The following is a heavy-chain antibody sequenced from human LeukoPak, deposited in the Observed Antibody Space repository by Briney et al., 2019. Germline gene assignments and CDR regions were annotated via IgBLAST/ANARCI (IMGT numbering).Heavy chain of an antibody. CDR2: IYYTGST. Sequence: PSETLSLTCSVSGASISGGTYYWGWIRQPPGKGLEWIGSIYYTGSTYDNPSLKSRVTISVDTSKNQFSLKLSSVTATDTAVYYCARRGGSGRAFDYWGQGTLVTVSS. V-gene: IGHV4-39*01. CDR3: ARRGGSGRAFDY. D-gene: IGHD1-26*01. CDR1: GASISGGTYY. J-gene: IGHJ4*02.